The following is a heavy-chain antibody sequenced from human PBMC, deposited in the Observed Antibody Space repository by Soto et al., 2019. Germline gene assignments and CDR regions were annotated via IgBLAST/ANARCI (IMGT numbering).Heavy chain of an antibody. CDR2: INGDGSST. J-gene: IGHJ2*01. CDR3: ARDSGGWWYFDL. V-gene: IGHV3-74*01. D-gene: IGHD2-15*01. CDR1: EFTFSSNW. Sequence: EVQLVQSGGGLVQPGGSLRLSCTASEFTFSSNWMHWVRQAPGKGLVWVSHINGDGSSTNYADFVKGRLTISRDNAKNQLYLQMNSLRAEDTAVYYCARDSGGWWYFDLWGRGTLVTASS.